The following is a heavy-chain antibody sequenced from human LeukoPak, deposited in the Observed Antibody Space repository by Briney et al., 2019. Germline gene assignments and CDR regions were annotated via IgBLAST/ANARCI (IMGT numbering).Heavy chain of an antibody. V-gene: IGHV3-11*04. CDR1: GFTFSDYY. CDR2: ISSSGSTI. D-gene: IGHD3-3*01. Sequence: GGSLRLSCAASGFTFSDYYMSWIRQAPGKGLEWVSYISSSGSTIYYADSVKGRFTISRDNAKNSLYLQMNSLRAEDTAVYYCASFPIFGVVMIQDYWGQGTPVTVSS. J-gene: IGHJ4*02. CDR3: ASFPIFGVVMIQDY.